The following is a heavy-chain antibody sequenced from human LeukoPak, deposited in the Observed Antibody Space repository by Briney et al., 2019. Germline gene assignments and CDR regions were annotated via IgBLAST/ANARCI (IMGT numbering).Heavy chain of an antibody. CDR3: ARDSHDYCDY. V-gene: IGHV1-18*01. CDR1: GFTFTSNG. J-gene: IGHJ4*02. CDR2: INAYNGKT. Sequence: ASVKVSCKTSGFTFTSNGISWVRQAPGQGLEWMGWINAYNGKTNYPQKFQDRDTMTTDTSTSTAYLELRNLRSDDTAVYYCARDSHDYCDYWGQGTLVTVSS.